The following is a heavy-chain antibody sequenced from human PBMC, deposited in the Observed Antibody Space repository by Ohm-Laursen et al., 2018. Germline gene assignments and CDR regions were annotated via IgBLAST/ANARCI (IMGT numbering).Heavy chain of an antibody. D-gene: IGHD3-22*01. CDR3: ARSSIGYYDTSGFHPAFDI. J-gene: IGHJ3*02. Sequence: TLSLTCTVSGGSISSYYWSWIRQPAGKGLEWIGRIYTSGSTNYNPSLKSRVTMSVDTSKNQFSLKLSSVTAADTAVYYCARSSIGYYDTSGFHPAFDIWGQGTMVTVSS. CDR2: IYTSGST. V-gene: IGHV4-4*07. CDR1: GGSISSYY.